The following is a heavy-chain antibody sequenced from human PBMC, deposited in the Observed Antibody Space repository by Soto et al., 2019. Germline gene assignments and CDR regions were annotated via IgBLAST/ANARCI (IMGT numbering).Heavy chain of an antibody. CDR2: IYWDDDK. V-gene: IGHV2-5*02. Sequence: QITLKESGPTLVKPTQTLTLTCTFSGFSLTTTGSGVGWIRQPPGKALEWLALIYWDDDKRYSPSLKSRLTLAKVTSKNQVVLTMTNMYHMDTGTYFCVHLMTAVTTCGMDVWGQGTTVTVSS. CDR1: GFSLTTTGSG. CDR3: VHLMTAVTTCGMDV. J-gene: IGHJ6*02. D-gene: IGHD4-17*01.